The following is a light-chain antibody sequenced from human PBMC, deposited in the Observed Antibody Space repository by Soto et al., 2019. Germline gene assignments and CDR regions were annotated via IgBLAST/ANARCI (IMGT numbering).Light chain of an antibody. V-gene: IGLV2-11*01. Sequence: QSALTQPRSVSGSPGQSVAISCTGTSSDVGGYNYASWYQQHPGKAPKLMIYDVNKRPSGVPDRFSGSKSGNTASLTISGLQAEDEADYHCCSYAGGYTFDVFGTGTKVTVL. CDR3: CSYAGGYTFDV. CDR1: SSDVGGYNY. J-gene: IGLJ1*01. CDR2: DVN.